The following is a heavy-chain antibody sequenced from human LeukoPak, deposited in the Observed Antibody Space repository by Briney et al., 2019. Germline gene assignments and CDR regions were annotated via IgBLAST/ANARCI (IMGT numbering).Heavy chain of an antibody. CDR2: TNPNSGGT. D-gene: IGHD3-22*01. V-gene: IGHV1-2*02. J-gene: IGHJ4*02. CDR1: GYTFTGYY. CDR3: ARGKDYYDDGGNYFGY. Sequence: ASVKVSCKASGYTFTGYYMHWVRQAPGQGLEWMGWTNPNSGGTNYAQKFQGRVTMTRDTSISTAYMELSRLRSDDTAVYYCARGKDYYDDGGNYFGYWGQGTLVTVSS.